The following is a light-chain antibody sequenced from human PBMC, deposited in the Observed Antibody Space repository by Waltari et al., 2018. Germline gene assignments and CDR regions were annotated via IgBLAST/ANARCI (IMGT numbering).Light chain of an antibody. CDR1: EFPRQC. J-gene: IGLJ1*01. Sequence: SYELTQPPSVSVSPGQTARITCSGHEFPRQCAYWFQQKSGQAPRLVIYEDTKRPSGIPERFSGSSSGTVATLTISGAQVDDEADYYCYSSDSTGLRVFGGGTTVVVL. V-gene: IGLV3-10*01. CDR3: YSSDSTGLRV. CDR2: EDT.